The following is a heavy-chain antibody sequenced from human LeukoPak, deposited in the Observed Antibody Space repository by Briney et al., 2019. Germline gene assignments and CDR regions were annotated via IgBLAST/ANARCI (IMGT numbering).Heavy chain of an antibody. CDR2: INASGGRT. J-gene: IGHJ4*02. CDR1: GYTFTRYY. D-gene: IGHD6-19*01. CDR3: ARKMGKSSGFDY. V-gene: IGHV1-46*01. Sequence: ASVKVSCMACGYTFTRYYMHWVRQAPGQGLEWMGIINASGGRTSYAQKFQGRVTMTRDTSTSTVYMELSSLRSEDTAVYYCARKMGKSSGFDYWGQGTLVTVSS.